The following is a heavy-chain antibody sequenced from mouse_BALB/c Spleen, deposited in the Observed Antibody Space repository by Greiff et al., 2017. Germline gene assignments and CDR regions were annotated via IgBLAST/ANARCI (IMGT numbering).Heavy chain of an antibody. J-gene: IGHJ1*01. V-gene: IGHV5-6-4*01. D-gene: IGHD2-14*01. CDR3: TRDPGYDWYFDV. Sequence: EVMLVESGGGLVKPGGSLKLSCAASGFTFSSYTMSWVRQTPEKRLEWVATISSGGSYTYYPDSVKGRFTISRDNAKNTLYLQMSSLKSEDTAMYYCTRDPGYDWYFDVWGAGTTVTVSS. CDR1: GFTFSSYT. CDR2: ISSGGSYT.